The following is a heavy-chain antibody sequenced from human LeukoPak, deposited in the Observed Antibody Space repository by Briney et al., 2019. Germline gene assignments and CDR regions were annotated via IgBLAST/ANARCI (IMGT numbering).Heavy chain of an antibody. CDR3: ARAYSGSYLDY. CDR1: GGSISSSCYY. V-gene: IGHV4-39*01. CDR2: IYYSGST. J-gene: IGHJ4*02. Sequence: SETLSLTCTVSGGSISSSCYYWGWLRQPPGTGREWIGSIYYSGSTYYNPSLKSRVTISVDTSKNQFSLKLSSVTAADTAVYYCARAYSGSYLDYWGQGTLVTVSS. D-gene: IGHD1-26*01.